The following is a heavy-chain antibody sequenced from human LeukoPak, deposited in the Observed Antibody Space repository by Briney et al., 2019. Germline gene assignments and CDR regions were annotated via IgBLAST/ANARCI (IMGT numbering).Heavy chain of an antibody. D-gene: IGHD3-22*01. CDR3: ARDPAYYYDSSGYGAFDP. Sequence: ASVKVSCKASGYTFTSYAISWVRQAPGQGLEWMGWISVYNGNTSYAQKLKGRVTMTTDTSTSTAYMELRSLRSDDTAVYYCARDPAYYYDSSGYGAFDPWGQGTLVTVSS. V-gene: IGHV1-18*01. J-gene: IGHJ5*02. CDR1: GYTFTSYA. CDR2: ISVYNGNT.